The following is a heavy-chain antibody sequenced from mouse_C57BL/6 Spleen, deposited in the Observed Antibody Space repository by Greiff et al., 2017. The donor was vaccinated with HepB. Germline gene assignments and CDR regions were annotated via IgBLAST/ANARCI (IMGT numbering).Heavy chain of an antibody. Sequence: VQLKQSGPELVKPGASVKIPCKASGYTFTDYNMDWVKQSHGKSLEWIGDINPNNGGTIYNQKFKGKATLTVDKSSSTAYMELRSLTSEDTAVYYCARKRFFTTGFAYWGQGTLVTVSA. CDR2: INPNNGGT. D-gene: IGHD2-12*01. V-gene: IGHV1-18*01. CDR1: GYTFTDYN. CDR3: ARKRFFTTGFAY. J-gene: IGHJ3*01.